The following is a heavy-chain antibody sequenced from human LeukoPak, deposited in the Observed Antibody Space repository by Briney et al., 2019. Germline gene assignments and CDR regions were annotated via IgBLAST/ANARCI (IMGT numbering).Heavy chain of an antibody. D-gene: IGHD1-7*01. J-gene: IGHJ4*02. CDR1: GFTFSTYS. CDR3: TTRTTTTIY. Sequence: GGSLRLSCAASGFTFSTYSMNWVRQAPGKGLEWVGRIASNTDGGTTDYAAPVKGRFTISRDDSKNALYLQMNSLKTEDTALYYCTTRTTTTIYWGQGTLVTVSS. V-gene: IGHV3-15*04. CDR2: IASNTDGGTT.